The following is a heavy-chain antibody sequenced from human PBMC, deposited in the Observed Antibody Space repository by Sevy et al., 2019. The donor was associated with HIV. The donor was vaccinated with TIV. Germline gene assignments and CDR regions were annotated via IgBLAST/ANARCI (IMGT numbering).Heavy chain of an antibody. D-gene: IGHD6-19*01. CDR1: GFTFSSYA. CDR2: ISGSVGST. J-gene: IGHJ4*02. Sequence: GGSLRLSCAASGFTFSSYALSWDRQAPGKGLEWVSTISGSVGSTYYAGSVKGRFTISRDTSKNTLYLQMNTLRADDTAVYFCAKGGSGWYEFDYWGQGTLVTVSS. V-gene: IGHV3-23*01. CDR3: AKGGSGWYEFDY.